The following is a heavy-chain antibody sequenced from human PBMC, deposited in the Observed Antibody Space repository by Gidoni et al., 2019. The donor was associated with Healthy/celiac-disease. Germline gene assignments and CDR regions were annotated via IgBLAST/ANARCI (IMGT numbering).Heavy chain of an antibody. CDR2: IYYSGST. J-gene: IGHJ4*02. CDR1: GGSISSYY. CDR3: AGNVEMATIEYYFDY. Sequence: QVQLQESGPGLVKPSETLSLTCTVSGGSISSYYWSWIRQPPGKGLEWIGDIYYSGSTNYNPSLKSRVTISVDTSKNQFSLKLSSVTAADTAVYYCAGNVEMATIEYYFDYWGQGTLVTVSS. D-gene: IGHD5-12*01. V-gene: IGHV4-59*01.